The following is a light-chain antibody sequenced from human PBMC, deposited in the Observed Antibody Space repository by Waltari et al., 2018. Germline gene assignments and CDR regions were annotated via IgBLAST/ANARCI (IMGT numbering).Light chain of an antibody. V-gene: IGKV3-20*01. J-gene: IGKJ4*01. CDR1: QTVRTTY. CDR2: GAS. Sequence: EIVLTQSPGTLSLSPGDRATLSCRASQTVRTTYLAWYQQKPGQAPTLLIYGASSRATGIPDRFSGSGSGTDFSLTISSLEPEDFAVYYCQQYDIPPLTFGGGTKVEIK. CDR3: QQYDIPPLT.